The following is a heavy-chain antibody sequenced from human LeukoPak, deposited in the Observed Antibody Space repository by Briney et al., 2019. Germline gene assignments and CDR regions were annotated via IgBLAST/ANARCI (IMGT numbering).Heavy chain of an antibody. CDR3: ARDLNYYDSSGYYSGAFDI. D-gene: IGHD3-22*01. Sequence: SETLSLTCTVSGGSISSSSYYWGWIRQPPGKGLEWIGRIYYSGSTYYNPSLKSRVTISVDTSKNQFSLKLSSVTAADTAVYYCARDLNYYDSSGYYSGAFDIWGQGTMVTVSS. V-gene: IGHV4-39*07. J-gene: IGHJ3*02. CDR1: GGSISSSSYY. CDR2: IYYSGST.